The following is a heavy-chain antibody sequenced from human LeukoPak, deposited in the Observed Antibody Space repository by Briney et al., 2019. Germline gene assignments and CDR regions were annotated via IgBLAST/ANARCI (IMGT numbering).Heavy chain of an antibody. J-gene: IGHJ4*02. D-gene: IGHD2-2*01. CDR1: GFTFSSYA. CDR3: AKDRGECSSTSCSYYYFDY. V-gene: IGHV3-23*01. Sequence: GGSLRLSCAASGFTFSSYAMSWVRQAPGKGLEWVSAISGSGGSTYYTDSVKGRFTISRDNSKNTLYLQMNSLRAEDTAVYYCAKDRGECSSTSCSYYYFDYWGQGTLVTVSS. CDR2: ISGSGGST.